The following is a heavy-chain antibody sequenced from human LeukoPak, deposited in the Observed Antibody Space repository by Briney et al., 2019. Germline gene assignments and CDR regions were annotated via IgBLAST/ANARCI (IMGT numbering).Heavy chain of an antibody. D-gene: IGHD6-19*01. CDR3: ATDRGWYFDY. V-gene: IGHV3-21*01. CDR1: GFTFSSYS. J-gene: IGHJ4*02. CDR2: ISSSSSYI. Sequence: TGGSLRLSCAASGFTFSSYSMNWVRQAPGKGLEWVSSISSSSSYIYYADSVKGRFTISRDNSKNTLYLQMNSLRDEDTAVFYCATDRGWYFDYWGQGTLVTVSS.